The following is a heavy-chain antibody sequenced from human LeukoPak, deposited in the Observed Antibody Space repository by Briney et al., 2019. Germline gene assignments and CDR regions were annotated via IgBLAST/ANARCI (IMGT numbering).Heavy chain of an antibody. D-gene: IGHD3-9*01. CDR2: IYYSGST. CDR1: GGSISSYY. J-gene: IGHJ5*02. V-gene: IGHV4-59*01. Sequence: SETLSLTCTVSGGSISSYYWSWIRQPPGKGLEWIGYIYYSGSTNYNPSLKSRVTISVDTSKNQFSLKLSSVTAAGTAVYYCARRGYDILTGYSYNWFDPWGQGTLVTVSS. CDR3: ARRGYDILTGYSYNWFDP.